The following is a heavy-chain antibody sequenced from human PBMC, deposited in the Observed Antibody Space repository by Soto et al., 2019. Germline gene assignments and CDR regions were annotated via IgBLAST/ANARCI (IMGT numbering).Heavy chain of an antibody. V-gene: IGHV3-30*18. CDR3: AKEDTSGRYSRDY. Sequence: QVQLVESGGGVVQPGRSLRLSCEASGFTFSGYGMHWVRQAPGKGLEWVAVISYYGTNEYYEDSVKGRFTNSRDNSKITLYLQMNSLRIEDTAVYFCAKEDTSGRYSRDYWGQGSQVTVAS. J-gene: IGHJ4*02. CDR2: ISYYGTNE. CDR1: GFTFSGYG. D-gene: IGHD1-26*01.